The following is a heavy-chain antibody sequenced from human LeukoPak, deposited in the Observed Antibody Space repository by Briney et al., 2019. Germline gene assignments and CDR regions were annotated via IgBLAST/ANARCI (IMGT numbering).Heavy chain of an antibody. D-gene: IGHD5-18*01. CDR1: GGSFSGYY. CDR3: AGDRGYTYGHPLDY. CDR2: INHSGST. J-gene: IGHJ4*02. V-gene: IGHV4-34*01. Sequence: PSEPLSLTCAVYGGSFSGYYWSWIRQPPGKGLEWIGEINHSGSTNYNPSLKSRVTISVDTSKNQFSLKLSSVTAADTAVYYCAGDRGYTYGHPLDYWGQGTLVTVSS.